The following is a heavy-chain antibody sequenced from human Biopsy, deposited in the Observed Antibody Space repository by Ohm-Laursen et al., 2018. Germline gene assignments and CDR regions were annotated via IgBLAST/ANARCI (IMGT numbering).Heavy chain of an antibody. J-gene: IGHJ4*02. CDR1: GKTFRDYQ. CDR2: INHAGTN. D-gene: IGHD2-15*01. Sequence: SETLSLTCAVFGKTFRDYQWSWIRQPPGKGLEWIGQINHAGTNNYHPSLKSRVSISADASNFEFSLRLTSVTAADTAVYLCGNEVHGRDYWGLGAQVTVSS. CDR3: GNEVHGRDY. V-gene: IGHV4-34*08.